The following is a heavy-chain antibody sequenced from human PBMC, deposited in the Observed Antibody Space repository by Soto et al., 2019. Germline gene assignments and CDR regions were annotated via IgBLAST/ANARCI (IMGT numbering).Heavy chain of an antibody. CDR2: ISVSGGT. J-gene: IGHJ4*02. Sequence: EVQLLESGGGLVQPGGSLRLSCAASGFTFSSYAMNWVRQAPGTGPEWVSHISVSGGTYYADSVKGRFTISRDNSENTLFLQMNSLRAEDTAVYYCAKYLSTATSFDYWGQGTPVTVSS. CDR3: AKYLSTATSFDY. V-gene: IGHV3-23*01. CDR1: GFTFSSYA.